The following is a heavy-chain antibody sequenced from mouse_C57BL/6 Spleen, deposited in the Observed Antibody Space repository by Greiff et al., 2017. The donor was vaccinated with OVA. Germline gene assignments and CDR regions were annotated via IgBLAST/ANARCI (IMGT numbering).Heavy chain of an antibody. CDR2: ISDGGSYT. CDR1: GFTFSSYA. CDR3: ASDRAYDSNYNAMDY. J-gene: IGHJ4*01. V-gene: IGHV5-4*03. Sequence: DVKLVESGGGLVKPGGSLKLSCAASGFTFSSYAMSWVRQTPEKRLEWVATISDGGSYTYYPDNVKGRFTISRDNAKNNLYLQVSQLKSEDTAMEYCASDRAYDSNYNAMDYWGQGTSVTVSS. D-gene: IGHD2-5*01.